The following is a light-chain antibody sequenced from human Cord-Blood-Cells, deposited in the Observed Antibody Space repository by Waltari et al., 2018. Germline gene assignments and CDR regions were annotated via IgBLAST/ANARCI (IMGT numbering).Light chain of an antibody. CDR2: DVS. CDR1: SSDVGRYNR. Sequence: QSALTQPPSVSASPGQSVTIPCTGTSSDVGRYNRVSWYQQPPGTAPTLMIYDVSNRPSGVPDRFSGSKSGNTASLTISGLQAEDEADYYCSSYTSSSTVVFGGGTKLTVL. J-gene: IGLJ2*01. CDR3: SSYTSSSTVV. V-gene: IGLV2-18*02.